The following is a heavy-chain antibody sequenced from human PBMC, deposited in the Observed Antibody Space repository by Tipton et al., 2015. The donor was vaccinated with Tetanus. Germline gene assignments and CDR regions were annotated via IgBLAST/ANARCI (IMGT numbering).Heavy chain of an antibody. Sequence: QSGAEVKKPGASVKVSCKASGYTFTSYDIHWVRQATGQGPEWMGWMNPSIGNTDYAQKFQGRVTMTRNTSISTAYMELSSLRSEDTAVYYCATYRSGWYNYFDYWGQGTLVTVSS. J-gene: IGHJ4*02. CDR1: GYTFTSYD. CDR2: MNPSIGNT. V-gene: IGHV1-8*01. CDR3: ATYRSGWYNYFDY. D-gene: IGHD6-19*01.